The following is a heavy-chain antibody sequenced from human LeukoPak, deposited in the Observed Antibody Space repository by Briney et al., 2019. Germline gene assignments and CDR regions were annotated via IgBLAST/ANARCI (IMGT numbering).Heavy chain of an antibody. CDR3: AKDPYYYDSSGYSLDLDY. V-gene: IGHV3-30*18. Sequence: GGSLRLSCAASGFTFSSYGMHWVCQAPGKGLEWVAVISYDGSNKYYADSVKGRFTISRDNSKNTLYLQMNSLRAEDTAVYYCAKDPYYYDSSGYSLDLDYWGQGTLVTVSS. J-gene: IGHJ4*02. CDR2: ISYDGSNK. CDR1: GFTFSSYG. D-gene: IGHD3-22*01.